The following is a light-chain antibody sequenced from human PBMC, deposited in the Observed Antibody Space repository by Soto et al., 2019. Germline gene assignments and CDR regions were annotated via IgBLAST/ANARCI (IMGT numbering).Light chain of an antibody. V-gene: IGKV1-17*01. CDR2: SAS. J-gene: IGKJ1*01. Sequence: DIQMTQSPSSLSASVGDRVTITCRASQGIRHDLGWYQQKPGKAPTRLIYSASSLQSGVPSRFSGSGSGTESTLTISSLQPEDSATYYCLQHNSYPQTFDQGTKVEIK. CDR3: LQHNSYPQT. CDR1: QGIRHD.